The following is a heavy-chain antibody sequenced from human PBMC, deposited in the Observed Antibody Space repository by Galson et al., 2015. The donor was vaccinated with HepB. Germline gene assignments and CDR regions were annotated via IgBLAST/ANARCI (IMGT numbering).Heavy chain of an antibody. Sequence: LSLTCTVSGGSISSYYWSWIRQPPGKGLEWIGYIYYSGSTNYNPSLKSRVTISVDTSKNQFSLKLSSVTAADTAVYYCAREGNYGSGSYYLAFDIWGQGTMVTVSS. CDR2: IYYSGST. D-gene: IGHD3-10*01. CDR3: AREGNYGSGSYYLAFDI. J-gene: IGHJ3*02. CDR1: GGSISSYY. V-gene: IGHV4-59*12.